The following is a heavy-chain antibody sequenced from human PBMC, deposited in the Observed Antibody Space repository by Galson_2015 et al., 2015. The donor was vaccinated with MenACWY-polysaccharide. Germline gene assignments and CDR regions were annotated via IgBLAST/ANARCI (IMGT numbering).Heavy chain of an antibody. J-gene: IGHJ4*02. V-gene: IGHV3-7*01. Sequence: SLRLSCAVSGFTISNYWMYWVRQAPGKGLEWVANIKQDGSEKNYVGSVKGRFTISRDNAKNTLYLQMNSLRVEDTAVYYCARVRGPTVATWYFDYWGQGTLVTVSS. CDR3: ARVRGPTVATWYFDY. CDR1: GFTISNYW. CDR2: IKQDGSEK. D-gene: IGHD4-23*01.